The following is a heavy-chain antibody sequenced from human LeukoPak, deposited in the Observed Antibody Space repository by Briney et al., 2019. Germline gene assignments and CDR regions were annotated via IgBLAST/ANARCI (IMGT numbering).Heavy chain of an antibody. CDR3: ARDQDPGY. J-gene: IGHJ4*02. Sequence: PGRSLRLSCAASGFTFSSYAMHWVRQAPGKGLEWVAVISYDGSNKYYADSVKGRFTISRDNSKNTLYLQMNSLRAEDTAVYYCARDQDPGYWGQGTLVTVSS. CDR2: ISYDGSNK. V-gene: IGHV3-30-3*01. CDR1: GFTFSSYA.